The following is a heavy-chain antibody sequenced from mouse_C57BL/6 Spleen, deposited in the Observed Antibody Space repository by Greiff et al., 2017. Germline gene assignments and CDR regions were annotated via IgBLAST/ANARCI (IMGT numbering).Heavy chain of an antibody. J-gene: IGHJ3*01. V-gene: IGHV1-64*01. CDR2: IHPHSGST. CDR3: ARGGEKGLGFAY. CDR1: GYTFTSYW. Sequence: QVQLQQPGAELVKPGASVKLSCKASGYTFTSYWMHWVKQRPGQGLEWIGMIHPHSGSTNYNEKFKSKATLTVDKSSSTAYMQLSSLTSEDSAVYYCARGGEKGLGFAYWGQGTLVTVSA.